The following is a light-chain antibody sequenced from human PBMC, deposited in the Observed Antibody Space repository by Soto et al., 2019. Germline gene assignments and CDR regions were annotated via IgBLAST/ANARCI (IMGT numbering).Light chain of an antibody. V-gene: IGKV3-20*01. CDR2: AAS. Sequence: EIVLTQSPGTLSLSPGERATLSCRASQSVSSSYLAWYQQKPGQAPRLLIYAASSRATGIPDRFSGSGSGTDFTLTISRLESEDFAVYYCQQYGSSPRTVGQGTKVDIK. J-gene: IGKJ1*01. CDR3: QQYGSSPRT. CDR1: QSVSSSY.